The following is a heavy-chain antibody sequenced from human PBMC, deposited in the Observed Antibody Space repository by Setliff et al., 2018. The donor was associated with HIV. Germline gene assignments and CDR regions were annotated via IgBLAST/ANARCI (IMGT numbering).Heavy chain of an antibody. V-gene: IGHV1-2*06. CDR3: ARGCTISFWGVIVPRYFDL. CDR2: INPNNGVA. J-gene: IGHJ2*01. D-gene: IGHD3-16*02. CDR1: GYTFTGFY. Sequence: GASVKVSCKTSGYTFTGFYIHWVRQAPGQGLEWMGRINPNNGVANYVQNFQGRVAMTRDTSIGTAYMELSRLTFDDTAVYYCARGCTISFWGVIVPRYFDLWGRGTLVTVSS.